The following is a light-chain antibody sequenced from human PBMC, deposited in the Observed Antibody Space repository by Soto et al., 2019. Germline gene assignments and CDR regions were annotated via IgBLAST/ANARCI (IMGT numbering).Light chain of an antibody. V-gene: IGLV1-40*01. Sequence: QSVRTQPPSVSGARGQRVTISCTVSTSNTGAGCDLHWYQQLPGTAPNLLSCDDNNRPSGVPGRFSGSKSGTSAALAITGLQAEGGAEDYGQAYGSSRGGYVYVPETKVPGL. J-gene: IGLJ1*01. CDR3: QAYGSSRGGYV. CDR2: DDN. CDR1: TSNTGAGCD.